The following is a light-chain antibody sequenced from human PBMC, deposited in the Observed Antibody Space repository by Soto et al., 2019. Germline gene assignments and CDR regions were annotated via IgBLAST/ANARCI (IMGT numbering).Light chain of an antibody. CDR1: QSVSSN. CDR3: QQHNNWPPWT. CDR2: GAS. J-gene: IGKJ1*01. Sequence: EIVMTQSPATLSVSRVERATLSCMASQSVSSNLAWYQQKPGQAPRLLIYGASTRATGIPARFSGSGSGTEFTLTISSLQSEDFAVYYCQQHNNWPPWTFGQGTKVDIK. V-gene: IGKV3-15*01.